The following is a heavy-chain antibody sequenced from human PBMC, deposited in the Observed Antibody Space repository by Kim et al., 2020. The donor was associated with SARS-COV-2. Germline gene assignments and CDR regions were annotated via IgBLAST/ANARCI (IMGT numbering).Heavy chain of an antibody. CDR2: SGTP. D-gene: IGHD4-4*01. Sequence: SGTPTSHPPLKGRVTISVDTSKNQFSLKLSSVTAADTAVYYCARSVTHDYWGQGTLVTVSS. J-gene: IGHJ4*02. CDR3: ARSVTHDY. V-gene: IGHV4-59*01.